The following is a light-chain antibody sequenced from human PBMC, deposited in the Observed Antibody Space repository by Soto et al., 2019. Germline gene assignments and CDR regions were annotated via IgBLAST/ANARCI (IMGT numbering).Light chain of an antibody. V-gene: IGKV1-5*01. CDR1: QSISTW. Sequence: DIQMTQSPSTLSASVGDRVIITCRASQSISTWWAWYQQKPGKAPNLLIYDASSLESGIPSRFSGSGSGTEFTLSISCLQPDDFATYYCQHYNTHFYTFGQGTKLEMK. CDR3: QHYNTHFYT. J-gene: IGKJ2*01. CDR2: DAS.